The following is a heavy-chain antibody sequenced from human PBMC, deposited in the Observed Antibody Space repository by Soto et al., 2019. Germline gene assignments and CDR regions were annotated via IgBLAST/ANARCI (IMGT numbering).Heavy chain of an antibody. D-gene: IGHD1-7*01. CDR1: GGTFSSYA. CDR2: IIPIFGTA. Sequence: ASVKVSCKASGGTFSSYAISWVRQAPGQGLEWMGGIIPIFGTANYAQKFQGRVTITADESTSTAYMELSSLRSEDTAVYYCARSQVSKLELRYYYYYGMDVWGQGTTVTVSS. CDR3: ARSQVSKLELRYYYYYGMDV. J-gene: IGHJ6*02. V-gene: IGHV1-69*13.